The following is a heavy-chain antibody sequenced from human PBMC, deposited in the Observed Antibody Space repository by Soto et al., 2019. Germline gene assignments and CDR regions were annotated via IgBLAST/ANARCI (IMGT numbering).Heavy chain of an antibody. CDR1: GYSLTELS. CDR3: ATGFLGYTHGPGGDY. J-gene: IGHJ4*02. D-gene: IGHD5-18*01. CDR2: FDPEDDET. Sequence: QVQLVQSGAEVKKPGASVKVSCKVSGYSLTELSMHWVRQAPGKGLEWMGGFDPEDDETIYAQKFKGRVTMPEDTSTDTAYMELSSLRSDDTAVYFCATGFLGYTHGPGGDYWGQGTLVTVTS. V-gene: IGHV1-24*01.